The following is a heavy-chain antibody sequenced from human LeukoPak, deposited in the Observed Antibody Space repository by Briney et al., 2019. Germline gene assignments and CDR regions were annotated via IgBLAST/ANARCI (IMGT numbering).Heavy chain of an antibody. CDR3: ARDRSGSCTY. D-gene: IGHD1-26*01. J-gene: IGHJ4*02. V-gene: IGHV3-66*01. CDR2: IYSGGNT. Sequence: GGSLRLSCAASGFTVSNNYMSWVRQAPGKGLEWVSIIYSGGNTYYADSVKGRFTISRDNSKNTLYLQMNSLRAEDTAVYYCARDRSGSCTYWGQGTLVTVSS. CDR1: GFTVSNNY.